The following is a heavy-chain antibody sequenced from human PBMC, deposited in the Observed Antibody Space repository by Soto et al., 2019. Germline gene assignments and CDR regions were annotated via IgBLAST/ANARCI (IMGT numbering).Heavy chain of an antibody. CDR3: ASGEYSYAFDI. CDR2: IYYSGST. D-gene: IGHD5-18*01. J-gene: IGHJ3*02. V-gene: IGHV4-31*03. Sequence: QVQLQESGPGLVKPSQTLSLTCTVSGGSISSGGYYWSWIRQHPGKGLEWIGYIYYSGSTYYNPSPTSRVTISVDTTKTQFYLKLSSVTAADTAVYYCASGEYSYAFDIWGQGTMVTVSS. CDR1: GGSISSGGYY.